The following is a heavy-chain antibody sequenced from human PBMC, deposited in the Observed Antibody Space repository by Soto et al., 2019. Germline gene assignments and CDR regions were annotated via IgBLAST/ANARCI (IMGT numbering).Heavy chain of an antibody. CDR1: GFTFSYYW. J-gene: IGHJ3*01. Sequence: EVPLVESGGGLVRPGGSLRLSCAASGFTFSYYWMHWVRQAPGKGLVWVSRIHSDGSSTTYADFVKGRFIISRDNARNTVDLQMNSVRVEDTAVYYCARGDRGAFDLWGQGTVVTVSS. D-gene: IGHD1-26*01. V-gene: IGHV3-74*01. CDR2: IHSDGSST. CDR3: ARGDRGAFDL.